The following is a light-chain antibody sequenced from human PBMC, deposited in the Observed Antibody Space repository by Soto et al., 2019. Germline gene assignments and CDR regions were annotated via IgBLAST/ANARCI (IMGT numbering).Light chain of an antibody. V-gene: IGLV1-44*01. CDR3: ATWDDSLNGAL. CDR2: SNN. CDR1: SSNIGSNT. J-gene: IGLJ2*01. Sequence: QSVLTQTPSASGTPGQWVTISCSGSSSNIGSNTVNWYQQLPGTAPKLLIYSNNQRPSGVPDRFSGSKSGTSASLAISGLQSEDEADYYCATWDDSLNGALFGGGTKVTVL.